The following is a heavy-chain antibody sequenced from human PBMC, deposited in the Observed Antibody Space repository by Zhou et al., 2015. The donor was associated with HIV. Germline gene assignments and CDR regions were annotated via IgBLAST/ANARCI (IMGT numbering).Heavy chain of an antibody. D-gene: IGHD3-10*01. CDR1: GGTFSSYA. J-gene: IGHJ1*01. CDR3: ARDGEVRGVMGGYFQH. V-gene: IGHV1-69*12. CDR2: IIPIFGTA. Sequence: QVQLVQSGAEVKKPGSSVKVSCKASGGTFSSYAISWVRQAPGQGLEWMGGIIPIFGTANYAQKFQGRVTITADESTSTAYMELSSLRSEDTAVYYCARDGEVRGVMGGYFQHWGQGHPWSPSPQ.